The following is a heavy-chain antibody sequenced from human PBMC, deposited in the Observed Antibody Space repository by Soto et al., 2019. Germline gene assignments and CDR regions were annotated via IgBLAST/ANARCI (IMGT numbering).Heavy chain of an antibody. CDR1: GGSITSANY. Sequence: SGILYLTCAISGGSITSANYWNWVRQPPGKGLEWIGEVYHTGSTKYNPSLASRVSILVDKSKNQISLNLRSVTAADTAVYYCASGNGRIWGTYDDTFDVWSQGTMVT. D-gene: IGHD3-16*01. CDR2: VYHTGST. CDR3: ASGNGRIWGTYDDTFDV. V-gene: IGHV4-4*02. J-gene: IGHJ3*01.